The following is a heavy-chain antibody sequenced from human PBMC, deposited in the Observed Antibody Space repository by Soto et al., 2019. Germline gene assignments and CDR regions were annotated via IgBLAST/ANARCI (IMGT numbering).Heavy chain of an antibody. CDR3: ARRWALVTYHYYGMDV. J-gene: IGHJ6*02. CDR1: GGSISSYY. D-gene: IGHD4-4*01. Sequence: SETLSLTCTVSGGSISSYYWSWIRQPPGKGLEWIGYIYYSGSTNYNPSLKSRVTISVDTSKNQFSLKLSSVTAADTAVYYCARRWALVTYHYYGMDVWGPGTTVTVSS. CDR2: IYYSGST. V-gene: IGHV4-59*01.